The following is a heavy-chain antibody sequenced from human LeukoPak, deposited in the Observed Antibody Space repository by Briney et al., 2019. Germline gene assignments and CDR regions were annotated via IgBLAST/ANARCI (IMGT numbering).Heavy chain of an antibody. D-gene: IGHD1-26*01. CDR1: GFTFSDYY. CDR3: AREEVGATDY. Sequence: PGGSLRLSCAASGFTFSDYYMSWIRQAPGKGLEWVSYISSGSTIYYADSVKGRFTISRDNAKNSLYLQMNSLRAEDTAVYYCAREEVGATDYWGQGTLVTVSS. CDR2: ISSGSTI. V-gene: IGHV3-11*01. J-gene: IGHJ4*02.